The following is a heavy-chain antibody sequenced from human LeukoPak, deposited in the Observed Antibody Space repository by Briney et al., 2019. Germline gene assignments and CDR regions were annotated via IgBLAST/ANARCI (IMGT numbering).Heavy chain of an antibody. CDR1: GGSISSSSYY. D-gene: IGHD5-24*01. CDR3: ARLVEMATTYFDH. CDR2: IYYSGST. V-gene: IGHV4-39*01. J-gene: IGHJ4*02. Sequence: SETLSLTCTVSGGSISSSSYYWGWLRQPPGKGLEWIGSIYYSGSTYYNPSLKSRVTISVDTSKNQSSLKLSSVTAADTAVYYCARLVEMATTYFDHWGQGTLVTVSA.